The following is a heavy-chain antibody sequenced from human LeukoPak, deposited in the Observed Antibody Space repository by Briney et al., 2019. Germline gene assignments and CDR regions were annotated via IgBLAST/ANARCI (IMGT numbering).Heavy chain of an antibody. CDR1: GYTFTSYD. J-gene: IGHJ6*02. CDR2: MNPNSGNT. D-gene: IGHD5/OR15-5a*01. V-gene: IGHV1-8*01. Sequence: ASVTVSCKASGYTFTSYDINWARQATGQGLEWMGWMNPNSGNTGYAQKFQGRVSMTRTTSTSTAYMELSSLRSDDTAVYYCARADGSTSDTPTPDYYGMDVWGQGTTVTVSS. CDR3: ARADGSTSDTPTPDYYGMDV.